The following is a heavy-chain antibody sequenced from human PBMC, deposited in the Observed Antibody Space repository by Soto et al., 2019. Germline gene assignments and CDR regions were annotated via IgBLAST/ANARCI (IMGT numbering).Heavy chain of an antibody. V-gene: IGHV4-39*01. D-gene: IGHD6-13*01. Sequence: ETLSLTCTVSGGSISSSSYYWGWIRQPPGKGLEWIGSIYYSGSTYYNPPLKSRVTISVDTSKNQFSLKLSSVTAADTAVYYCARSSNPGYFDYWGQGTLVTVSS. CDR2: IYYSGST. CDR1: GGSISSSSYY. J-gene: IGHJ4*02. CDR3: ARSSNPGYFDY.